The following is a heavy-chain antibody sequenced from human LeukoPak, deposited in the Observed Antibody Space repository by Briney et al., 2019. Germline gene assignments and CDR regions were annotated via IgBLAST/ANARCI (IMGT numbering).Heavy chain of an antibody. Sequence: GSLRLSCAASGFTFSTYEMNWVRQAPGKGLEWVSYISSSGTTIYYADSVKGRFTISRDNAKNLLFLQMNSLRAEDTAVYYCGRVRSYFEWYPPSDYWGQGTLVTVSS. J-gene: IGHJ4*02. V-gene: IGHV3-48*03. D-gene: IGHD3-9*01. CDR1: GFTFSTYE. CDR2: ISSSGTTI. CDR3: GRVRSYFEWYPPSDY.